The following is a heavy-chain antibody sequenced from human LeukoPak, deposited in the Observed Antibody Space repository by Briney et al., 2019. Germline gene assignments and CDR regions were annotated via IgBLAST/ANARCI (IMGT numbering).Heavy chain of an antibody. CDR2: IYSGGST. J-gene: IGHJ1*01. V-gene: IGHV3-53*01. CDR3: ASAREYCGGAECYEYFQH. CDR1: GFTAGTNS. D-gene: IGHD2-21*01. Sequence: GGSLRLSCAASGFTAGTNSMSWVRQSPGRGLEWVSVIYSGGSTYYADSVKGRFTISRDNSRNILFLQMNSLRAEDTALYYCASAREYCGGAECYEYFQHWGQGTLVTVSS.